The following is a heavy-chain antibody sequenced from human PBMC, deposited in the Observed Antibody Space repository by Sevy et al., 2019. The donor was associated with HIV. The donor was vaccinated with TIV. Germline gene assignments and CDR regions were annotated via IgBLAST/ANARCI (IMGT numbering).Heavy chain of an antibody. J-gene: IGHJ4*02. CDR1: GGSISSSNW. V-gene: IGHV4-4*02. D-gene: IGHD2-21*01. CDR2: IYHSGST. Sequence: SETLSLTCAVSGGSISSSNWWSWVRQPPGKGLEWIGEIYHSGSTNYNPSLKSRVTISVDKSKNQFSLKLSSVTAADTAVYYCARLAYCGGDCYSIDYWGQGTLLTVSS. CDR3: ARLAYCGGDCYSIDY.